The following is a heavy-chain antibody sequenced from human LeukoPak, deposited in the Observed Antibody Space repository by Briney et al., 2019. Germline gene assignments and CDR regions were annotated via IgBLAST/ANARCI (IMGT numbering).Heavy chain of an antibody. J-gene: IGHJ4*02. Sequence: GGSLRLSCAASGFTFSSYSMNWVRQAPGKGLEWVSSISSSSSYIYYADSVKGRFTISRDNAKNSLYLQMNSLRAEDTAVYYCARAASFVRGWDDWGQGTLVTVSS. CDR2: ISSSSSYI. D-gene: IGHD2-15*01. V-gene: IGHV3-21*01. CDR1: GFTFSSYS. CDR3: ARAASFVRGWDD.